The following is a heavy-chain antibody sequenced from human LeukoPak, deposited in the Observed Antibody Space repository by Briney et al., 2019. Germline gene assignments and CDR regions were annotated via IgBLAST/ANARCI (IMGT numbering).Heavy chain of an antibody. CDR2: IYHSGST. CDR3: ARHVSNWFDP. D-gene: IGHD3-16*01. J-gene: IGHJ5*02. CDR1: GGTISSGGYS. Sequence: SETLSLTCAVSGGTISSGGYSWSWIRQPPGKGRVWVGYIYHSGSTYYNPSLKSRVTISVDRSKNQFSMKLSSVTAADTAVYYCARHVSNWFDPWGQGTLVTASS. V-gene: IGHV4-30-2*01.